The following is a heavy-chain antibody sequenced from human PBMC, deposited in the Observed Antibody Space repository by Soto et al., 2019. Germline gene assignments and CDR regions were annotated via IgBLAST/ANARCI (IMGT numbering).Heavy chain of an antibody. Sequence: QVQLVESGGGVVQPGRSLRLSCAASGFTFSSYAMHWVRQAPGKGLEWVAVISYDGSNKYYADSVKGRFTISRDNSKNTLYLQINSLRAEDTAVSYCARGPLWGTAMVIWYFDLWGRGTLVTVSS. J-gene: IGHJ2*01. D-gene: IGHD5-18*01. CDR2: ISYDGSNK. V-gene: IGHV3-30-3*01. CDR3: ARGPLWGTAMVIWYFDL. CDR1: GFTFSSYA.